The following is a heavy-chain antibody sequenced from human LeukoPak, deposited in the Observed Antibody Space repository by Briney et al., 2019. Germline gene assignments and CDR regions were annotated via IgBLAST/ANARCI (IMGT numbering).Heavy chain of an antibody. CDR2: LNTDGSTK. CDR3: ARAGPDYYVSSGYYWDS. Sequence: TGGSLRLSCAAPGFTFSSYWVHWVRQAPGKGLVWVSRLNTDGSTKTYADSVKGRFTISRDNAKNTLYLQMNSLRAEDTAVYYCARAGPDYYVSSGYYWDSWGQGTLVTVSS. D-gene: IGHD3-22*01. CDR1: GFTFSSYW. V-gene: IGHV3-74*01. J-gene: IGHJ4*02.